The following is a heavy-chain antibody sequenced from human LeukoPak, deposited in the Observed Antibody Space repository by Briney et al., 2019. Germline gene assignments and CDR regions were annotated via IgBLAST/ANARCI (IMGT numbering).Heavy chain of an antibody. V-gene: IGHV3-23*01. Sequence: SGGSLRLSCAASGFTFSSYAMSWVRQAPGKGLEWVSGITGTGGSTFYADSVKGRFTISRDNSENTLYLQMNSLRAEDTAGYYCAKKSVADMPPHGWGQETLVTVSS. J-gene: IGHJ4*02. D-gene: IGHD6-19*01. CDR1: GFTFSSYA. CDR2: ITGTGGST. CDR3: AKKSVADMPPHG.